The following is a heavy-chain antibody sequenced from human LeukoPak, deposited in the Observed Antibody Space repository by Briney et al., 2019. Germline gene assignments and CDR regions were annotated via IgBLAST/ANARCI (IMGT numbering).Heavy chain of an antibody. CDR3: ARGEEWIVVVPAAMRAFDI. CDR1: GGTFSSYA. V-gene: IGHV1-69*06. CDR2: IIPIFGTA. D-gene: IGHD2-2*01. J-gene: IGHJ3*02. Sequence: SVKVSCKASGGTFSSYAISWVRQAPGQGLEWMGGIIPIFGTANYTQKSQGRVTITADKSTSTAYMELSSLRSEDTAVYYCARGEEWIVVVPAAMRAFDIWGQGTMVTVSS.